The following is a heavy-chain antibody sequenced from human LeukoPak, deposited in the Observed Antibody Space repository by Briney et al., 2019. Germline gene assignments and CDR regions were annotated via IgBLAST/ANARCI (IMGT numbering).Heavy chain of an antibody. CDR1: GGSFSSYY. V-gene: IGHV4-59*08. D-gene: IGHD6-13*01. Sequence: SETLSLTCTVSGGSFSSYYWSWFRQPPGKGLEWIGYIYYSGSTYYNPSLKSRVTISVDTSKNQFSLKLSSVTAADTAVYYCASLDRPSIAAAGTGAFDIWGQGTMVTVSS. CDR2: IYYSGST. CDR3: ASLDRPSIAAAGTGAFDI. J-gene: IGHJ3*02.